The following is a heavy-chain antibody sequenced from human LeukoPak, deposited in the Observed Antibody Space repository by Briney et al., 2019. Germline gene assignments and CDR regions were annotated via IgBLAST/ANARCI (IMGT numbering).Heavy chain of an antibody. V-gene: IGHV1-69*01. CDR2: IIPIFGTA. CDR3: ARSYYYYYYMDV. J-gene: IGHJ6*03. CDR1: GGTFSSYA. Sequence: SAKVSCKASGGTFSSYAISWVRQAPGQGLEWMGGIIPIFGTANYAQKFQGRVTITADESTSTAYMELSSLRSEDTAVYYCARSYYYYYYMDVWGKGTTVTVSS.